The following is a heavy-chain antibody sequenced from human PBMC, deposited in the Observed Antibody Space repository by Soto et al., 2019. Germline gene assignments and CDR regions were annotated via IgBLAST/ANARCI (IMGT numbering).Heavy chain of an antibody. D-gene: IGHD6-6*01. V-gene: IGHV4-59*01. CDR3: ARDLGYSSSSLGWFDP. Sequence: QVQLQESGPGLVKPSETLSLTCTVSGGSISSYSWSWIRQPPGKGLEWIGHINYSGSTNYNPSLKSRVTISVDMSKNKFSLKLSSVTAADTAIYYCARDLGYSSSSLGWFDPWGQGTLVTVSS. J-gene: IGHJ5*02. CDR2: INYSGST. CDR1: GGSISSYS.